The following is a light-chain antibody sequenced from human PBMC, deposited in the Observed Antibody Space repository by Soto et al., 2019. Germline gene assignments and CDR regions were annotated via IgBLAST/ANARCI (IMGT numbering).Light chain of an antibody. V-gene: IGKV1-5*01. CDR1: QSIRSW. CDR3: HQYNSYPRT. Sequence: DIQMTQSPSTLSASVGDRVTITCRASQSIRSWLAWYQQKPGKATELLIYDASSLNRGVPSRFSGSGSGTDFTLTISRLQPDDFATYYCHQYNSYPRTFGHGTKVDIK. CDR2: DAS. J-gene: IGKJ1*01.